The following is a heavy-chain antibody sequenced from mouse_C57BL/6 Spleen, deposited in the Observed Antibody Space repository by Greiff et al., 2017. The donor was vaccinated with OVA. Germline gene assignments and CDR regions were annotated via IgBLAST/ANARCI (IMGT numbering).Heavy chain of an antibody. CDR1: GFTFSSYA. CDR3: ARDDGDYYGSSYGFAY. Sequence: EVKVVESGGGLVKPGGSLKLSCAASGFTFSSYAMSWVRQTPEKRLEWVATISDGGSYTYYPDNVKGRFTISRDNAKNNLYLQMSHLKSEDTAMYYCARDDGDYYGSSYGFAYWGQGTLVTVSA. D-gene: IGHD1-1*01. CDR2: ISDGGSYT. J-gene: IGHJ3*01. V-gene: IGHV5-4*01.